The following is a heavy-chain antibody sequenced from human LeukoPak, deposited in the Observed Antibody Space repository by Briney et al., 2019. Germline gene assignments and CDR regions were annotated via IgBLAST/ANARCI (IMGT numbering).Heavy chain of an antibody. CDR3: ATDGSGWSRSS. D-gene: IGHD6-19*01. J-gene: IGHJ5*02. CDR2: ISGNGDST. V-gene: IGHV3-23*01. CDR1: GFTFSSYG. Sequence: GGSLRLSCAASGFTFSSYGMSWVCQAPGKGLEWVSGISGNGDSTYYTDSVKGRFTISRDNSKNTLYLQMNSLRVEDTAVYYCATDGSGWSRSSWGQGTLVTVSS.